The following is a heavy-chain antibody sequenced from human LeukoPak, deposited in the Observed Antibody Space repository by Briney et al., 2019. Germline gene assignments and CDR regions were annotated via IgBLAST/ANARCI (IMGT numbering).Heavy chain of an antibody. CDR3: VRGYSYGFYFDY. V-gene: IGHV1-2*06. J-gene: IGHJ4*02. D-gene: IGHD5-18*01. CDR1: GYSFTGYY. CDR2: INPDSGGP. Sequence: ASVKVSCKTSGYSFTGYYIHWVRQAPGQGLEWMGRINPDSGGPNYGQKFQGTVTMTRDTSISTAYLELSNLRSDDTAAYYCVRGYSYGFYFDYWGQGSLVTVSS.